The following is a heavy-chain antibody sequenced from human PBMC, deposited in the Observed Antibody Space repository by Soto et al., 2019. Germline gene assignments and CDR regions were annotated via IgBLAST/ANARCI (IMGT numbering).Heavy chain of an antibody. Sequence: QVQLVQSGAEVKKPGTSVKVSCKASGYTFTSYYMHWVRQPPGQGLEWMGIINPSGGSTSYAQKSQGRLTLTRDSSSGTVYMELSSLRSEDTAVYYCARDMSGGPQLHHSWYFALWGRGTLVTVSS. CDR2: INPSGGST. J-gene: IGHJ2*01. CDR3: ARDMSGGPQLHHSWYFAL. D-gene: IGHD2-2*01. V-gene: IGHV1-46*04. CDR1: GYTFTSYY.